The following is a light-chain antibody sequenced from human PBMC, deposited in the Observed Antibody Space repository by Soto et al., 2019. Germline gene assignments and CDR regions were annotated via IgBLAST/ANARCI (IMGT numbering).Light chain of an antibody. CDR2: DAS. J-gene: IGKJ5*01. CDR1: QSVSSY. V-gene: IGKV3-11*01. Sequence: EIVLTQAPATLALSAGEGATLSCRASQSVSSYLAWYQQKPGQAPRLLIYDASNRATGIPARFSGSGSGTDFTLTISSLEPEDFAVYYCQQRSNWPPITFGQGTRLEI. CDR3: QQRSNWPPIT.